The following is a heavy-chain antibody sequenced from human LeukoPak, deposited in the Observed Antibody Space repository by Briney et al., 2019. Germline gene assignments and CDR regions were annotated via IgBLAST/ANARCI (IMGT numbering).Heavy chain of an antibody. Sequence: GGSLRLSCAASGFTFTKFWMTWVRQAPGKGLEGLANLNPDGSVKYFVGSVKGRFTVSRDNAKNSQYLQMNSLRAEDTAVYYCARIGYSSSSLDYWGQGTLVTVSS. D-gene: IGHD6-6*01. J-gene: IGHJ4*02. CDR2: LNPDGSVK. V-gene: IGHV3-7*01. CDR1: GFTFTKFW. CDR3: ARIGYSSSSLDY.